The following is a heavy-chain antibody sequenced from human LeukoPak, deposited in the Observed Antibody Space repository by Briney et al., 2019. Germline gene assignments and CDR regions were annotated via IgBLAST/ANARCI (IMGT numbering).Heavy chain of an antibody. CDR1: GGSISSYY. CDR3: ARLVNRSDWAFDY. CDR2: IYYSGST. D-gene: IGHD3-9*01. Sequence: SETLSFTCTVSGGSISSYYWSWIRQPPGKGLEWIGYIYYSGSTNYNPSHKSRVTISVDTSKNQFSLKLSSVTAADTAVYYCARLVNRSDWAFDYWGQGTLVTVSS. V-gene: IGHV4-59*08. J-gene: IGHJ4*02.